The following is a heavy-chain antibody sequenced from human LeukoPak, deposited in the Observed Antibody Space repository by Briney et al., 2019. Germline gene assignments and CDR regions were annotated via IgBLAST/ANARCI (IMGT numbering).Heavy chain of an antibody. Sequence: GGSLRLSCAASGFTFSNYWMAWVRQAPGKGPEWVANIKQDESAKQYVDSVKGRFTISRDNAKSSLYLQMNSLRVDDTAMYYCARDVEGSLDYWGQGTLVAASS. J-gene: IGHJ4*02. CDR1: GFTFSNYW. CDR2: IKQDESAK. V-gene: IGHV3-7*01. D-gene: IGHD5-24*01. CDR3: ARDVEGSLDY.